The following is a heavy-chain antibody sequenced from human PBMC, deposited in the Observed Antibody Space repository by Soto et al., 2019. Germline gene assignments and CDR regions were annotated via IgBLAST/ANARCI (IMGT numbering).Heavy chain of an antibody. D-gene: IGHD3-22*01. Sequence: PGGSLRLSCAASGFSVRSSQMSWVRQAPGKGLVWVSRINSDGSSTSYADSVKGRFTISRDNAKNTLYLQMNSLRAEDTAVYYCAIRASYYDSSGYFDYWGQGTLVTVSS. J-gene: IGHJ4*02. CDR3: AIRASYYDSSGYFDY. CDR2: INSDGSST. V-gene: IGHV3-74*01. CDR1: GFSVRSSQ.